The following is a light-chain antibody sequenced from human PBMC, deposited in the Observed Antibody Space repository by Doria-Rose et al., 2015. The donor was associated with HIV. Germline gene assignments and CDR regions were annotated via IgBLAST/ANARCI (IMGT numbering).Light chain of an antibody. CDR2: DGS. Sequence: TQSPGTLSLSPGGRATLSCRASQSFSSTYLAWYQQKPGQAPSLLIYDGSTRATGIPDRISASGSGTDSTLTINRLEPEDFALYYCHQYGTSWTFGQGTKVEI. CDR3: HQYGTSWT. J-gene: IGKJ1*01. V-gene: IGKV3-20*01. CDR1: QSFSSTY.